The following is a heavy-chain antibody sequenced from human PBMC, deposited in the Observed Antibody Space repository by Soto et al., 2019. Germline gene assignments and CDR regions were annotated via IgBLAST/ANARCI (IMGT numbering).Heavy chain of an antibody. D-gene: IGHD6-6*01. Sequence: PSETLSLTCTVSGGSISNYYWSWIRQPPGKGLEWIGYIYYSGSTNYNPSLKSRVTISVDTSKNQFSLKLSSVTAADTAVYCCARSMAARYYGMDVWGQGTTVTVSS. CDR2: IYYSGST. CDR1: GGSISNYY. CDR3: ARSMAARYYGMDV. J-gene: IGHJ6*02. V-gene: IGHV4-59*01.